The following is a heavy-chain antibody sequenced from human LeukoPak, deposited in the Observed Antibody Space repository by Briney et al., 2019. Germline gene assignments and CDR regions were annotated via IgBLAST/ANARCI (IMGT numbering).Heavy chain of an antibody. Sequence: GGSLRLSCAASGFTFSSYAMSWVRQAPAKGLEWVSAISGSGGSTYYADSVKGRFTISRDNSKNTLYLQMNSLRAEDTAVYYCAICTGSYSEFFFDYWGQGTLVTVSS. CDR2: ISGSGGST. CDR1: GFTFSSYA. D-gene: IGHD1-26*01. V-gene: IGHV3-23*01. CDR3: AICTGSYSEFFFDY. J-gene: IGHJ4*02.